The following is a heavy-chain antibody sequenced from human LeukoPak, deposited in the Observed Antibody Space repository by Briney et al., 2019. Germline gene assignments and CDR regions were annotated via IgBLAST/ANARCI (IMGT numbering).Heavy chain of an antibody. V-gene: IGHV1-58*02. CDR1: GFTFTSSA. CDR2: IVVGSGNT. J-gene: IGHJ4*02. CDR3: ARAHSYYYDSSGYYNDY. Sequence: ASVKVSCKASGFTFTSSAMQWVRQARGQRLEWIGWIVVGSGNTNYAQKFQERVTITRDMSTSTAYMELSSLRSDDTAVYYCARAHSYYYDSSGYYNDYWGQGTLVTVSS. D-gene: IGHD3-22*01.